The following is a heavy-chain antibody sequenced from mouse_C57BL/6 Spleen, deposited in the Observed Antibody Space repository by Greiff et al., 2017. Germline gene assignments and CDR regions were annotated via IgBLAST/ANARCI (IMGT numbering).Heavy chain of an antibody. V-gene: IGHV1-15*01. D-gene: IGHD2-4*01. CDR1: GYTFTDYE. J-gene: IGHJ4*01. CDR3: TRRLRSNYAMDY. Sequence: VQLQQSGAELVRPGASVTLSCKASGYTFTDYEMHWVKQTPVHGLEWIGAIDPETGGTAYNQKFKGKSILTADKSSSTAYMELRSLTSEDSAVYYCTRRLRSNYAMDYWGQGTSVTVSS. CDR2: IDPETGGT.